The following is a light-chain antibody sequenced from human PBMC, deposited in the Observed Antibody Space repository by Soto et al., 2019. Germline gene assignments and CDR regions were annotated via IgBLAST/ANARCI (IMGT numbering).Light chain of an antibody. J-gene: IGKJ1*01. CDR1: QDISNY. CDR3: QQYNSYWT. V-gene: IGKV1-33*01. CDR2: DAS. Sequence: DIPMTQSPSSLSASVGDRVTITCQASQDISNYLNWYQQKPGKAPKLLIYDASNLETGVPSRFSGSGSGTDFTFTISSLQPEDIATYYCQQYNSYWTFGQGTKVEIK.